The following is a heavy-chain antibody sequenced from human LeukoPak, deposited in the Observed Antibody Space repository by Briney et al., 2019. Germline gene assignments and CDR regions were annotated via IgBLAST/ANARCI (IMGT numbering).Heavy chain of an antibody. J-gene: IGHJ5*02. V-gene: IGHV4-38-2*02. Sequence: SSETLSLTCTVSGYSISSGYYWGWIRPPPGKGLEWIGSIYHSGSTYYNPSLKSRVTISVDTSKNQFSLKLSSVTAADTAVYYCARRGIVVVVAATLSWFDPWGQGTLVTVSS. CDR2: IYHSGST. CDR1: GYSISSGYY. D-gene: IGHD2-15*01. CDR3: ARRGIVVVVAATLSWFDP.